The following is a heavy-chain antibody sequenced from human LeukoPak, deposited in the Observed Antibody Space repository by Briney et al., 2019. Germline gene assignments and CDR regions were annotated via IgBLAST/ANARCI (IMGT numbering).Heavy chain of an antibody. CDR1: GGSISSGDYY. Sequence: SETLSLTCTVSGGSISSGDYYWSWIRQPPGKGLEWIGYIYYSGSTYYNPSLKSRATISVDTSKNQFSLKLSSVTAADTALYYCARGGYSGYDFYFDCWGGATLV. CDR3: ARGGYSGYDFYFDC. J-gene: IGHJ4*02. V-gene: IGHV4-30-4*01. D-gene: IGHD5-12*01. CDR2: IYYSGST.